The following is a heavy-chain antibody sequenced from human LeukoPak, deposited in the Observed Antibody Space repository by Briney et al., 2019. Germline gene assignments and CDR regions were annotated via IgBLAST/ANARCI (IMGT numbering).Heavy chain of an antibody. CDR2: IKQDGSEK. D-gene: IGHD6-19*01. Sequence: GGSLRLSCGASGFTFSSYWMTWVRQAPGKGLEWVANIKQDGSEKYYVDSVKGRFIISRDNAKNSLYLQMNSLRAEDTAVYYCARDRGYSSFDYWGQGTLVTVSS. J-gene: IGHJ4*02. V-gene: IGHV3-7*01. CDR1: GFTFSSYW. CDR3: ARDRGYSSFDY.